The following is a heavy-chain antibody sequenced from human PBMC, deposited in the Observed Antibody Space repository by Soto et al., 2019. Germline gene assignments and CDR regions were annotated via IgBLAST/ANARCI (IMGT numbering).Heavy chain of an antibody. V-gene: IGHV3-7*01. CDR2: IKQDGSEK. D-gene: IGHD3-3*01. Sequence: PGGSLRLSCAASGFTFSSYWMSWVRQAPGKGLEWVANIKQDGSEKYYVDSVEGRFTISRDNAKNSLYLQMNSLRAEDTAVYYCARGVTIFGVVITGYYGMDVWGQGTTVTVSS. CDR1: GFTFSSYW. J-gene: IGHJ6*02. CDR3: ARGVTIFGVVITGYYGMDV.